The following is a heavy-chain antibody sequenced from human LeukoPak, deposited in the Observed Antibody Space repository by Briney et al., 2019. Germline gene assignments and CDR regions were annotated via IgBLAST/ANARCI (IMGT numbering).Heavy chain of an antibody. J-gene: IGHJ4*02. Sequence: PGGSLRLSCAASGFSFSTYWMSWVRQAPGKGLEWVANINQEGSEKYYVDSVKGRFTISRDNAKNSLYLQMNSLRAEDTAVYYCARDQELTYCGGDCYPPDIWGQGILVAVSS. D-gene: IGHD2-21*02. CDR2: INQEGSEK. V-gene: IGHV3-7*01. CDR3: ARDQELTYCGGDCYPPDI. CDR1: GFSFSTYW.